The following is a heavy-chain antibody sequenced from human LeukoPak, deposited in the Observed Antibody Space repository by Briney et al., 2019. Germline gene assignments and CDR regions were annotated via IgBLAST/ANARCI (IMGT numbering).Heavy chain of an antibody. Sequence: PSETLCLTCTVSGGAISSYCWNWIRQPPGKGLEWIGYIYYSGSTNYNPSLKSRVTISVDTSKNQFSLKLSSVTAADTAVYYCAPMRLDEAAAGTANDYWGQGTLVTVSS. CDR1: GGAISSYC. D-gene: IGHD6-13*01. V-gene: IGHV4-59*01. J-gene: IGHJ4*02. CDR2: IYYSGST. CDR3: APMRLDEAAAGTANDY.